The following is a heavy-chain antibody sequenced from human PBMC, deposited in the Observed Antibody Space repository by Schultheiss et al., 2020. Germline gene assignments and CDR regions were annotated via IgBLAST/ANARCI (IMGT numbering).Heavy chain of an antibody. CDR3: ATDSPRGSYIAARPPYYYYYMDV. CDR1: GYTFTSYD. D-gene: IGHD6-6*01. Sequence: VKVSCKASGYTFTSYDINWVRQATGQGLEWMGWMNPNSGNTGYAQKFQGRVTMTRNTSISTAYMELSSLRSEDTAVYYCATDSPRGSYIAARPPYYYYYMDVWGKGTTVTVS. CDR2: MNPNSGNT. V-gene: IGHV1-8*01. J-gene: IGHJ6*03.